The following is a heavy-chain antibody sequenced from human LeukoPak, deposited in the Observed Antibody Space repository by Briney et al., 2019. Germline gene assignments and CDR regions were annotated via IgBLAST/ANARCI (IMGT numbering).Heavy chain of an antibody. CDR3: ARDSVAGTAEY. D-gene: IGHD6-19*01. CDR2: INPKSGDT. V-gene: IGHV1-2*02. Sequence: ASVKVSCKASGYTFTGHYMHWVRQAPGQGLEWMGWINPKSGDTHYAQKFQGRVTMTRDTSISTAYMELSRLRSDDTAVYYCARDSVAGTAEYWGQGTLATVSS. J-gene: IGHJ4*02. CDR1: GYTFTGHY.